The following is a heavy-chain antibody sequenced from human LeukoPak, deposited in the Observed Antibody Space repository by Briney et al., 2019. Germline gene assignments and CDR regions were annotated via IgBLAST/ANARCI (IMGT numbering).Heavy chain of an antibody. CDR2: INPSGGAT. CDR1: GYTFTRYY. CDR3: ATDNDYGDSFDY. Sequence: GASVKVSCKASGYTFTRYYMHWVRQAPGQGLEWMGIINPSGGATSYAQKFQGGLTMTWDTSTSTVYMELSSLRSEDTAVYYCATDNDYGDSFDYWGQGTLVTVSS. V-gene: IGHV1-46*01. D-gene: IGHD4-17*01. J-gene: IGHJ4*02.